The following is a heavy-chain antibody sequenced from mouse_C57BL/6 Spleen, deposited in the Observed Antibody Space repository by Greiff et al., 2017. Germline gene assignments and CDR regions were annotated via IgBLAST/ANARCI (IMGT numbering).Heavy chain of an antibody. Sequence: VQLKESGAELVKPGASVKMSCKASGYTFTTYPIEWMKQNHGKSLEWIGNFHPYNDDTKYNEKFKGKATLTVEKSSSTVYLELSRVTSDDSAVYYCARSGDGYDDAMDYWGQGTSVTVSS. CDR3: ARSGDGYDDAMDY. CDR2: FHPYNDDT. J-gene: IGHJ4*01. V-gene: IGHV1-47*01. D-gene: IGHD2-2*01. CDR1: GYTFTTYP.